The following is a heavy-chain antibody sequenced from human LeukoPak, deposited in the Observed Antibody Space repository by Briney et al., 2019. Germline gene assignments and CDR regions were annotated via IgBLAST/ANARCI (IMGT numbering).Heavy chain of an antibody. J-gene: IGHJ4*02. CDR2: IYYSGST. Sequence: PSETLSLTCTVSGGSIISSAYYWSWIRQPPGKGLEWIGYIYYSGSTYYNPSLKSRVTISLDTSKNQFSLKLSSVTAADTAVYYCARSFYGSGSYNYWGQGTLVTVSS. CDR3: ARSFYGSGSYNY. V-gene: IGHV4-30-4*08. D-gene: IGHD3-10*01. CDR1: GGSIISSAYY.